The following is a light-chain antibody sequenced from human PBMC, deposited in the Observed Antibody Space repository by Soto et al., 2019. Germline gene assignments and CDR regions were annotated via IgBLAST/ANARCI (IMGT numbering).Light chain of an antibody. J-gene: IGLJ2*01. V-gene: IGLV2-8*01. Sequence: QSVLTQPSSASGSPGQSVTVSCTGTSSDVGAYNYVSWYQQYTGKAPKLMIYDVSKRPSGVPDRFSGSKSGNTASLTVSGLRADDEAVYYCSSYGGGDTFHVIFGGGTKLTVL. CDR2: DVS. CDR1: SSDVGAYNY. CDR3: SSYGGGDTFHVI.